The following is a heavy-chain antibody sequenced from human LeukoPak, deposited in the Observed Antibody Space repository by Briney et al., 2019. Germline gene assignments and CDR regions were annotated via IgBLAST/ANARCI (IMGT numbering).Heavy chain of an antibody. Sequence: SETLSLTCTVSGGSISSSSYYWGWIRQPPGKGLEWIGYIYYSGSTYYNPSLKSRVTISVDTSKNQFSLKLSSVTAADTAVYYCARVDSYSSGWYVDYWGQGTLVTVSS. CDR3: ARVDSYSSGWYVDY. J-gene: IGHJ4*02. D-gene: IGHD6-19*01. CDR1: GGSISSSSYY. V-gene: IGHV4-30-4*08. CDR2: IYYSGST.